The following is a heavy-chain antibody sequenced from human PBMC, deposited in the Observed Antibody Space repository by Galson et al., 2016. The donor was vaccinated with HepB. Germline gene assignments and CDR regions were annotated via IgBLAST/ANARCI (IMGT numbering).Heavy chain of an antibody. D-gene: IGHD6-19*01. CDR2: IWYDGSNK. Sequence: SLRLSCAASGFTFNSFGMHWVRQAPGKGLEWVAVIWYDGSNKYYGDSVKGRFTISRDNAKNSRYLQMDSLRAEDTAVYYCARSTRGGWRPSYFDYWGQGTLVTVSS. CDR3: ARSTRGGWRPSYFDY. V-gene: IGHV3-33*01. J-gene: IGHJ4*02. CDR1: GFTFNSFG.